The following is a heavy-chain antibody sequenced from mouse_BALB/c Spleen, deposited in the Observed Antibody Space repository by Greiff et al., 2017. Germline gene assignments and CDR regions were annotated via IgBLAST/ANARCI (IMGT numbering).Heavy chain of an antibody. J-gene: IGHJ4*01. CDR1: GFNIKDTY. Sequence: EVQRVESGAELVKPGASVKLSCTASGFNIKDTYMHWVKQRPEQGLEWIGRIDPANGNTKYDPKFQGKATITADTSSNTAYLQLSSLTSEDTAVYYCARGGYYYAMDYWGQGTSVTVSA. CDR2: IDPANGNT. CDR3: ARGGYYYAMDY. D-gene: IGHD2-2*01. V-gene: IGHV14-3*02.